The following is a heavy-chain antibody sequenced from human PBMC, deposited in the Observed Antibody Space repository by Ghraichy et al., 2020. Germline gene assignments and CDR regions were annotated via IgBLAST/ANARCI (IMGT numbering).Heavy chain of an antibody. D-gene: IGHD3-22*01. CDR3: TTGPGTSVIENNY. CDR2: IKSKADGGTT. V-gene: IGHV3-15*01. Sequence: WGSLRLSCAASGFTFSHAWMSWVRQAPGKGLEWVGRIKSKADGGTTDYAAPVRGRFTISRDDSKNTLYLQMSSLKSQDTAVYYCTTGPGTSVIENNYWGQGTLVTVSS. CDR1: GFTFSHAW. J-gene: IGHJ4*02.